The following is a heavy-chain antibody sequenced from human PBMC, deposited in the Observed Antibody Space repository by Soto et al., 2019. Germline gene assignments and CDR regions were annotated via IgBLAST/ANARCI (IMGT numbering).Heavy chain of an antibody. CDR1: GFTFSSYA. J-gene: IGHJ4*02. CDR3: ARAAQQLAPFDY. V-gene: IGHV3-30-3*01. D-gene: IGHD6-13*01. Sequence: QVRLVESGGGVVQPGRSLRLSCAASGFTFSSYAMHWVRQAPGKGLEWVAVISYDGSNKYYADSVKGRFTISRDNSKNTLYLQMNSLRAEDTAVYYCARAAQQLAPFDYWGQGTLVTVSS. CDR2: ISYDGSNK.